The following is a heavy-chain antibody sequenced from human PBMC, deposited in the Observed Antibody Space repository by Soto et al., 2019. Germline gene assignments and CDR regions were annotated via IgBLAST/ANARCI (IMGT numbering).Heavy chain of an antibody. CDR3: AKDTWELQRPNWFDP. Sequence: EVQLLESGGGLVQPGGSLRLSCAASGFTFSSYAMSWVRQAPGKGLEWVSAISGSGGSTYYADSVKGRFTISRDNSKNTLYLQMDSLRAEDTAVYYCAKDTWELQRPNWFDPWGQGTLVTVSS. J-gene: IGHJ5*02. V-gene: IGHV3-23*01. CDR2: ISGSGGST. CDR1: GFTFSSYA. D-gene: IGHD1-26*01.